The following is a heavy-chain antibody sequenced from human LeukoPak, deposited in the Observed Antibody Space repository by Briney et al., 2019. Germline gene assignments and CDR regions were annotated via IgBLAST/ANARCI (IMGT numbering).Heavy chain of an antibody. CDR2: IKQDGSEK. V-gene: IGHV3-7*01. CDR3: ARGQGELLTTQYFDY. Sequence: GGSLRLSCAASGFTFSSYWMSWVLQAPGKGLEGVANIKQDGSEKYYVDSLKGRFTISRDNAKNSLYLQMNSLRAEDTAAYYCARGQGELLTTQYFDYWGQGTLVTVSS. CDR1: GFTFSSYW. D-gene: IGHD1-26*01. J-gene: IGHJ4*02.